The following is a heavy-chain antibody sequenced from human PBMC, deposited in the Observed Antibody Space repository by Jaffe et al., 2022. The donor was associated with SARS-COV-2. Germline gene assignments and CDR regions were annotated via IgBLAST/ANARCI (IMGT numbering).Heavy chain of an antibody. CDR2: ISKDGNKQ. D-gene: IGHD3-3*01. CDR1: GFDFSAHG. CDR3: ARERNADYDLWSGAYSRAGDSFDF. J-gene: IGHJ3*01. V-gene: IGHV3-33*01. Sequence: QVHLVESGADVVPPGKSLRLSCLASGFDFSAHGMHWVRQAPGKGLEWVARISKDGNKQYYADAVKGRLAISRDTPKNTLYLELDNLRVEDTAVYYCARERNADYDLWSGAYSRAGDSFDFWGQGTVVTVSS.